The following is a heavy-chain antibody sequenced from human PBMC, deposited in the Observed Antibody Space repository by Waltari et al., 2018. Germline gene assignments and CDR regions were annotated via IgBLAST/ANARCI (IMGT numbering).Heavy chain of an antibody. CDR3: AVQTAGTGDAFDI. J-gene: IGHJ3*02. V-gene: IGHV4-39*07. D-gene: IGHD6-19*01. Sequence: QLQLQESGPGLVKPSETLSLTCTVSGGSISSSSYYWGWIRQPPGKGLEWIGSIYYSGSTYYNPSLKSRVTISVDTSKNQFSLKLSSVTAADTAVYYCAVQTAGTGDAFDIWGQGTMVTVSS. CDR2: IYYSGST. CDR1: GGSISSSSYY.